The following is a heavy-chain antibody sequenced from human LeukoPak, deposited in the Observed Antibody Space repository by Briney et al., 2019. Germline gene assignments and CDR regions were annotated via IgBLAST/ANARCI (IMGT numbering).Heavy chain of an antibody. CDR2: ISSDGSDT. Sequence: PGGSLRLSCAASGFTFSIFWMHWVRHPREKGLVCCSRISSDGSDTNYADSVKGRLTISRDNAKNSLYLQMNSLRAEDTAVYYCAREATNTRAAFDIWGQGTMVTVSS. V-gene: IGHV3-74*01. J-gene: IGHJ3*02. D-gene: IGHD5-12*01. CDR1: GFTFSIFW. CDR3: AREATNTRAAFDI.